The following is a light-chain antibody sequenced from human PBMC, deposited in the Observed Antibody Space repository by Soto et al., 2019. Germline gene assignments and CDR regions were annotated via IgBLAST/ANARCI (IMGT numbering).Light chain of an antibody. V-gene: IGLV3-21*04. CDR2: YDS. J-gene: IGLJ1*01. CDR1: NIGSKS. Sequence: SYELTQPPSVSVAPGKTARITCGGNNIGSKSVHWYQQKPGQAPGLVIYYDSDRPSGIPERFSGSNSGNTATLTISRVEAGDEADYYCQVWDSSSDPRGVFGTGTKLTVL. CDR3: QVWDSSSDPRGV.